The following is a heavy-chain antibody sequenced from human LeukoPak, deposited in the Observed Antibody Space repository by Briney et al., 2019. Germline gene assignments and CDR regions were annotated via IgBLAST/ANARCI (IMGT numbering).Heavy chain of an antibody. CDR1: GGSFSGYY. V-gene: IGHV4-34*01. CDR3: ASSTWLVIDY. Sequence: PSETLSLTCAVYGGSFSGYYWSWIRQPPGKGLEWIGEINHSGSTNYNPSLKSRVTISVDTSKNQSSLKLSSVTAADTAVYYCASSTWLVIDYWGQGTLVTVSS. J-gene: IGHJ4*02. CDR2: INHSGST. D-gene: IGHD3-9*01.